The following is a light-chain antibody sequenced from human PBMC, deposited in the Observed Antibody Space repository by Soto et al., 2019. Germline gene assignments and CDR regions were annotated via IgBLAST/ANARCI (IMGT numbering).Light chain of an antibody. V-gene: IGLV2-14*01. Sequence: QSVLTQPASVPGSPGQPITISCTGTSSDVGGYNYVSWYQQHPGKAPKLMIFEVSNRPSGVSYRFSGSKSGNTASLTISGLQAEDEADYYCTSYTSSSTLYVFGSGTKVTVL. J-gene: IGLJ1*01. CDR3: TSYTSSSTLYV. CDR2: EVS. CDR1: SSDVGGYNY.